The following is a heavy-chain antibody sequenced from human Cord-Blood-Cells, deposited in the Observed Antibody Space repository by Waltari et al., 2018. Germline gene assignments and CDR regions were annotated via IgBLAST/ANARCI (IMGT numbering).Heavy chain of an antibody. J-gene: IGHJ5*02. CDR1: GFTFSSYG. V-gene: IGHV3-33*01. D-gene: IGHD6-13*01. CDR2: IWYDGSNK. CDR3: ARDPIVTSSWSAWFDP. Sequence: QVQLVESGGGVVQPGRSLRLSCAASGFTFSSYGMHWVRQAPGKGLELVAVIWYDGSNKYYADSVKGRFTISRDNSKNTLYLQMNSLRAEDTAVYYCARDPIVTSSWSAWFDPWGQGTLVTVSS.